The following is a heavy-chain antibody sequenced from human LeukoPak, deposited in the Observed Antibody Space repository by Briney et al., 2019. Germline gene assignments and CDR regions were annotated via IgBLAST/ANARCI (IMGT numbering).Heavy chain of an antibody. J-gene: IGHJ4*02. Sequence: ASVKVSCKASGYTFTSYYMHWVRQAPGQGLEWMGIINPSGGSTSYAQKFQGRVTMTRDTSTSTVYMELSSLRSEDTAVYYCARGPITMIVVVTIFDYWGQGTLVTVS. D-gene: IGHD3-22*01. V-gene: IGHV1-46*01. CDR2: INPSGGST. CDR3: ARGPITMIVVVTIFDY. CDR1: GYTFTSYY.